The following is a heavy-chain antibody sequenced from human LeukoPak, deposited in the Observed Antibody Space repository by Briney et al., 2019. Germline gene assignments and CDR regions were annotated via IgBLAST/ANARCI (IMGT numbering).Heavy chain of an antibody. J-gene: IGHJ4*02. CDR1: GGSISSSNW. D-gene: IGHD3-22*01. Sequence: PSETLSLTCAVSGGSISSSNWWSWVRQPPGKGLEWIGEIYHSGSTNYNPSLKSRVTISVDKSKNQFSLKLSSVTAADTAVYYCARINYYDSSGYYEAYWGQGTLVTVSS. V-gene: IGHV4-4*02. CDR2: IYHSGST. CDR3: ARINYYDSSGYYEAY.